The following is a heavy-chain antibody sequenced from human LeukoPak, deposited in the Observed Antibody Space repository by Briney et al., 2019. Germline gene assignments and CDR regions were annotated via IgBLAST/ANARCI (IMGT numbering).Heavy chain of an antibody. CDR3: ARGLLGYCSGGSCQTFDP. J-gene: IGHJ5*02. V-gene: IGHV3-11*06. CDR1: GGSFSDYY. D-gene: IGHD2-15*01. Sequence: LSLTCAVYGGSFSDYYWTWIRQPPGKGLEWVSSISSSSSYIYYAESVKGRFSISRDTDKNSLYLQMNSLRAEDTAVYYCARGLLGYCSGGSCQTFDPWGQGTLVTVSS. CDR2: ISSSSSYI.